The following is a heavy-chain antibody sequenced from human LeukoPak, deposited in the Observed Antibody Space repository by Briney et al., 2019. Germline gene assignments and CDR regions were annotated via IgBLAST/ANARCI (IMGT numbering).Heavy chain of an antibody. Sequence: GESLKISCKGSGYSFTSYWIGWVRQMPGKGLEWMGIIYPGDSDTRYSPSFQGQVTISADKSISTAYLQWSSLKASDTAMYHCARQHGAYSYGFRPFDYWGQGTLVTVSS. V-gene: IGHV5-51*01. D-gene: IGHD5-18*01. J-gene: IGHJ4*02. CDR1: GYSFTSYW. CDR2: IYPGDSDT. CDR3: ARQHGAYSYGFRPFDY.